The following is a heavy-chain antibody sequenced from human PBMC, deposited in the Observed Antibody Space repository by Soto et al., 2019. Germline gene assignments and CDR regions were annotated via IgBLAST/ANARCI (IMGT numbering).Heavy chain of an antibody. CDR3: ARDRDLSSSWSFDY. D-gene: IGHD6-13*01. CDR1: GFTFSDYY. Sequence: GGSLRLSCAASGFTFSDYYMTWIRQAPGKGLEWISYISTRSDYTNYADSVKGRFTISRDNAKSSLYLQMNTLRVEDTAVYYCARDRDLSSSWSFDYWGQGILVTVSS. CDR2: ISTRSDYT. V-gene: IGHV3-11*06. J-gene: IGHJ4*02.